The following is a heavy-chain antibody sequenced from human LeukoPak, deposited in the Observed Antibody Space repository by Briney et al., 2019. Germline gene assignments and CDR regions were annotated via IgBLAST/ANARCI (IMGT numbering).Heavy chain of an antibody. CDR3: AKGRNSYGREGAFDI. J-gene: IGHJ3*02. V-gene: IGHV3-23*01. CDR2: ISGSGGST. CDR1: GFAFSNYA. Sequence: PGGSLRLSCTTSGFAFSNYAMSWVRQAPGKGLEWVSAISGSGGSTYYADSVKGRFTVSRDNSKNTLYLQMNSLRAEDTAVYYCAKGRNSYGREGAFDIWGQGTMVTVSS. D-gene: IGHD5-18*01.